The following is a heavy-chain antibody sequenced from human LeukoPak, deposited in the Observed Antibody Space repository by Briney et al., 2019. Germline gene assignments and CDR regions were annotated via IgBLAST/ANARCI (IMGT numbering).Heavy chain of an antibody. J-gene: IGHJ4*02. CDR3: ARRSGFGELFFDY. V-gene: IGHV4-61*09. CDR2: IYHSGST. CDR1: GGSISSGGFY. Sequence: PSQTLSLTCTVSGGSISSGGFYWTWIRQPAGKGLEWIGEIYHSGSTNYNPSLKSRVTISVDKSKNQFSLKLSSVTAADTAVYYCARRSGFGELFFDYWGQGTLVTVSS. D-gene: IGHD3-10*01.